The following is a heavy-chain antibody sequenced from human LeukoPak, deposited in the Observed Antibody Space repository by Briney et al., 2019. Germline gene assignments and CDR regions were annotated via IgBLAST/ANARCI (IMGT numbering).Heavy chain of an antibody. CDR3: ASEGEAGPFEH. CDR2: ISAYNGNT. CDR1: GYTFTSYG. D-gene: IGHD6-19*01. Sequence: ASVKVSCKPSGYTFTSYGISGVRQAPGQGLEWMGWISAYNGNTNYAQKLQGRVTMTTDTSTSTAYMELRSLRSDDTAVYYCASEGEAGPFEHWGQGTLVTVSS. V-gene: IGHV1-18*01. J-gene: IGHJ4*01.